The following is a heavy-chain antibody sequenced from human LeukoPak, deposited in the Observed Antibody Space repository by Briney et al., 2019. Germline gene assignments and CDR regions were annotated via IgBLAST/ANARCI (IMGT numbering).Heavy chain of an antibody. V-gene: IGHV3-30*18. Sequence: GGSLRLSCAASGFTFSSYGMHWVRQAPGKGLEWVAVISYDGSNKYYADSVKGRFTISRDNSKNTLYLQMNSLRAEDTAVYYWAKSSVYQISHFDYWGQGPLVPVPS. CDR1: GFTFSSYG. CDR2: ISYDGSNK. CDR3: AKSSVYQISHFDY. D-gene: IGHD3-16*02. J-gene: IGHJ4*02.